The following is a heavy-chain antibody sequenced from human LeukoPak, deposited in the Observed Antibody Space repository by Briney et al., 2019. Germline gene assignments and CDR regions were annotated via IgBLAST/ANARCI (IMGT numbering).Heavy chain of an antibody. V-gene: IGHV3-7*01. CDR2: INPAGTET. CDR1: GFSFSAYW. J-gene: IGHJ4*02. CDR3: ARFGYVAAVDL. D-gene: IGHD2-15*01. Sequence: PGGSLRLSCAASGFSFSAYWMPWVRQAPGTGLEWVANINPAGTETYYVDPVKGRFTISRDNAKNLLYLQMNSLRAEDTAVYYCARFGYVAAVDLWGQGTLVTVSS.